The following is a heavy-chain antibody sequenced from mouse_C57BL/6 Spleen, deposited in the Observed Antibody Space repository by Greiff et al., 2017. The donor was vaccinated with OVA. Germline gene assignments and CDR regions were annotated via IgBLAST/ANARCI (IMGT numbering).Heavy chain of an antibody. Sequence: QVQLQQSGPELVKPGASVKISCKASGYAFSSSWMNWVKQRPGKGLEWIGRIYPGDGDTNYNGKFKGKATLTADKSSSTAYMQLSSLTSEDSAVYFCARGDYYGSNFYAMDYWGQGTSVTVSS. J-gene: IGHJ4*01. CDR1: GYAFSSSW. CDR3: ARGDYYGSNFYAMDY. V-gene: IGHV1-82*01. CDR2: IYPGDGDT. D-gene: IGHD1-1*01.